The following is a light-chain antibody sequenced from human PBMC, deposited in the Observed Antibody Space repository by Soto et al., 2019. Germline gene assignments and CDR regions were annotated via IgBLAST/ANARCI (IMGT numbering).Light chain of an antibody. Sequence: QSALTQPASVSGSPGQSITISCTGTSSDIGGYNFVSWYQQHPGKAPKLMIFEVSKRRSGVSNRFSGSKSGNTASLTISGLQAEDEADYYCSSYTSSTTNVFGTGTKLTVL. J-gene: IGLJ1*01. CDR3: SSYTSSTTNV. CDR2: EVS. V-gene: IGLV2-14*01. CDR1: SSDIGGYNF.